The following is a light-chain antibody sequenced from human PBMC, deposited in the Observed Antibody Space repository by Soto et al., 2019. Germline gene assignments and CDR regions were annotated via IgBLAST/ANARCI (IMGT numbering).Light chain of an antibody. Sequence: EIVLTQSPGTLPLSPGERATLSCRASQSVSSTYLAWYQQKPGQAPRLLIYGASMRATGIPDRFSGSGSGTVFTLTIGSLEPEDSAVYYCQQRKNWPPITFGQGTRLEIK. CDR1: QSVSSTY. V-gene: IGKV3D-20*02. CDR3: QQRKNWPPIT. J-gene: IGKJ5*01. CDR2: GAS.